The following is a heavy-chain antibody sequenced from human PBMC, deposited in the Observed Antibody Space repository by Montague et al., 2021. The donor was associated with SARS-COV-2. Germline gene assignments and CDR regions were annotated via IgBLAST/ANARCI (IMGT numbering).Heavy chain of an antibody. V-gene: IGHV6-1*01. CDR3: ARDLGSYYGMDV. CDR1: GDSVSSNIAT. CDR2: TYYRSKWYN. Sequence: CAISGDSVSSNIATWNWIRQSPSRGLEWLGRTYYRSKWYNDYAVSVKSRVIINPDTSNNRISLQLNSVTPEDTAVYYCARDLGSYYGMDVWGQGTTVTVSS. J-gene: IGHJ6*02.